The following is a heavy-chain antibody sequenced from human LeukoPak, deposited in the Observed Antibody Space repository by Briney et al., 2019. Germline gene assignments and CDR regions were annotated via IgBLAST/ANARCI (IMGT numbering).Heavy chain of an antibody. V-gene: IGHV4-4*07. CDR1: GGSISGYY. D-gene: IGHD2-15*01. Sequence: SETLSLTCTVSGGSISGYYWTWIRQPAGKGLEWIGHIYTRGNTNYSPSLKSRVTMSVDTSKNQFSLKLSSVTAADTVVYYCARLGAATTFDYWGQGTLVTVSS. J-gene: IGHJ4*02. CDR2: IYTRGNT. CDR3: ARLGAATTFDY.